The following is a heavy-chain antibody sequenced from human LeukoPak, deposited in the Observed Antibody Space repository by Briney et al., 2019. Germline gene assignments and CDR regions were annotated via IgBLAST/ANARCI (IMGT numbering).Heavy chain of an antibody. D-gene: IGHD5-18*01. J-gene: IGHJ4*02. CDR2: INHSGNT. CDR3: ARRRGYSYGREVID. V-gene: IGHV4-34*01. Sequence: SETLSLTCAVYGGSFSGYYWSWIRQPPGKGLEWIGEINHSGNTNYNPSLKSRFTISVDTSKNQFSLKLSSVTAADTAVYYCARRRGYSYGREVIDWGQGTLVTVSS. CDR1: GGSFSGYY.